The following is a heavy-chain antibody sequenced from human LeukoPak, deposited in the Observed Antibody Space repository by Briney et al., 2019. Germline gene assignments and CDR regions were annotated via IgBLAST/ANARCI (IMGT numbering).Heavy chain of an antibody. CDR1: GFTFRSYW. D-gene: IGHD3-10*01. CDR3: AKSYGAGSFHGVGS. V-gene: IGHV3-7*02. Sequence: GGSLRLSCAASGFTFRSYWMSWVRQAPGKGVEWVANIKQDGSEKYYVDSVKGRFTISRDNSKDTLYLQMNSLRDEDTAVYFCAKSYGAGSFHGVGSWGQGTLVTVSS. CDR2: IKQDGSEK. J-gene: IGHJ5*01.